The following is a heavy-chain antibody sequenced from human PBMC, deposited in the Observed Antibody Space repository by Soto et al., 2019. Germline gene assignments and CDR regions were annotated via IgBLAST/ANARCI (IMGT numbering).Heavy chain of an antibody. Sequence: GGSLRLSCVVSGFTFSDFGMHWVRQSPGEGLAWVASISKDGLDRYYSESVRGRFTISRDDSKNTVFLQMNSLKVEDTAAYFCASPREGQWLVFDHWGQRTLVTVSS. CDR2: ISKDGLDR. D-gene: IGHD6-19*01. V-gene: IGHV3-30*19. CDR1: GFTFSDFG. CDR3: ASPREGQWLVFDH. J-gene: IGHJ4*02.